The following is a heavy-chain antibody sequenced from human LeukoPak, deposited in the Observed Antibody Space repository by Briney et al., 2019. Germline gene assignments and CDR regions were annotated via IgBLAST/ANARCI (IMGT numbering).Heavy chain of an antibody. Sequence: ASVKVSCKASGYTFTGYYMYWVRQAPGQGLEWMGRINPNSGGTNYAQKFQGRVTMTRDTSISTAYMELSSLRSEDTAVYYCATSRPEYHYDILTGYHYRNWFDPWGQGTLVTVSS. CDR3: ATSRPEYHYDILTGYHYRNWFDP. J-gene: IGHJ5*02. V-gene: IGHV1-2*06. CDR2: INPNSGGT. CDR1: GYTFTGYY. D-gene: IGHD3-9*01.